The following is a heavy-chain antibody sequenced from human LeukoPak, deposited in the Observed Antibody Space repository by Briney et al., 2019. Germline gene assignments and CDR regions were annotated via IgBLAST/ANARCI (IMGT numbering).Heavy chain of an antibody. CDR1: GFTFTSYA. Sequence: GGSLRLSCAASGFTFTSYAMNWVRQAPGKGLEWVSTISGSGSSTYYVDSVKGRFTISRDNSKNTLYLQMSSLRAEDTAVYYCARERYDSSGGYFDYWGQGTLVTVSS. J-gene: IGHJ4*02. CDR2: ISGSGSST. CDR3: ARERYDSSGGYFDY. D-gene: IGHD3-22*01. V-gene: IGHV3-23*01.